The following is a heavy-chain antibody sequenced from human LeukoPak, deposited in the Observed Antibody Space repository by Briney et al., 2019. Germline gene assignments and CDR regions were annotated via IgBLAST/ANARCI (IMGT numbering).Heavy chain of an antibody. J-gene: IGHJ3*02. CDR2: IYYSGST. V-gene: IGHV4-59*08. D-gene: IGHD2-21*02. CDR1: GGSISSYY. CDR3: AKHVTVVVTAIPRDALDI. Sequence: SETLSLTCTVSGGSISSYYWSWIRQPPGKGLEWIGYIYYSGSTNYNPSLKSRVTISVDTSKNQFSLKLSSVTAADTAVYYCAKHVTVVVTAIPRDALDIWGQGTMVTVSS.